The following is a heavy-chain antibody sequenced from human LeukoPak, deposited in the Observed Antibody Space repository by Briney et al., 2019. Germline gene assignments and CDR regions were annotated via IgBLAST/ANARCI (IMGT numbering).Heavy chain of an antibody. CDR1: GYTFTSYG. CDR3: ARGGYSYENYYYYYYMDV. CDR2: ISAYNGNT. J-gene: IGHJ6*03. Sequence: VASVKVFCKASGYTFTSYGISWVRQAPGQGLEWMGWISAYNGNTNYAQKLQGRVTMTTDTSTSTAYMELRSLRSDDTAVYYCARGGYSYENYYYYYYMDVWGKGTTVTVSS. V-gene: IGHV1-18*01. D-gene: IGHD5-18*01.